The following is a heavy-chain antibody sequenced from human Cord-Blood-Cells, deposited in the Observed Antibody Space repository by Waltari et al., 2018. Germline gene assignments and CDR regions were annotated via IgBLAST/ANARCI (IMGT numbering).Heavy chain of an antibody. CDR3: ARRDYYGSGSSPFDY. CDR2: IYYRGSP. J-gene: IGHJ4*02. D-gene: IGHD3-10*01. Sequence: QLQLQESGPGLVKPSETLSLTCTVSGDSISSSSYYWGWIRQPPGKGLEWIGSIYYRGSPYYNPSLKSRVTISVDTSKNQFSLKLSSVTAADTAVYYCARRDYYGSGSSPFDYWGQGTLVTVSS. CDR1: GDSISSSSYY. V-gene: IGHV4-39*01.